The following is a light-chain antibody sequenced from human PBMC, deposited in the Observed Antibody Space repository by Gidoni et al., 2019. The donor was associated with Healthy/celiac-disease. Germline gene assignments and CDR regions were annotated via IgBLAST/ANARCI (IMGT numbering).Light chain of an antibody. CDR1: SSNIGSNY. J-gene: IGLJ2*01. CDR3: AAWDDSLSGPSVV. V-gene: IGLV1-47*02. CDR2: SNN. Sequence: QSVLTQPPSASGTPGHRVTISCSGSSSNIGSNYVYCYQHLPGTAPKLLIYSNNQPPSGVPDRFSGSKSGTSASLAISGLRSEDEADYYCAAWDDSLSGPSVVFGGGTKLTVL.